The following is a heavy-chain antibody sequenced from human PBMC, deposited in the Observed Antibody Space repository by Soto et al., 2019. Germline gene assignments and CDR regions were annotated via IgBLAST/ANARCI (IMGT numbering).Heavy chain of an antibody. V-gene: IGHV4-31*03. CDR1: GGSISSGGYY. D-gene: IGHD2-2*01. J-gene: IGHJ4*02. Sequence: QVQLQESGPGLVKPSQTLSLTCTVSGGSISSGGYYWSWIRQHPGKGLEWIGYIYYSGSTYYNPSLKSRVTLSVDTSKNQFSLKLSSVTAADTTVYYCARGRSSTSPYPIGYWGQGTLVTVSS. CDR3: ARGRSSTSPYPIGY. CDR2: IYYSGST.